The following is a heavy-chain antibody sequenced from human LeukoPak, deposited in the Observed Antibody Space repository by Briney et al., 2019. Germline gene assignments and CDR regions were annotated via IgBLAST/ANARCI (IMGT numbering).Heavy chain of an antibody. CDR3: ARDLRYYGSGSRVDV. D-gene: IGHD3-10*01. CDR2: IKQDGSEK. V-gene: IGHV3-7*01. CDR1: GFTFSNYA. J-gene: IGHJ6*02. Sequence: PGGSLRLSCAASGFTFSNYAMIWVRQAPGKGLEWVADIKQDGSEKYYVDSVKGRFTISRDNAKNSLYLQMNSLRVEDTAMYYCARDLRYYGSGSRVDVWGQGTTVTVSS.